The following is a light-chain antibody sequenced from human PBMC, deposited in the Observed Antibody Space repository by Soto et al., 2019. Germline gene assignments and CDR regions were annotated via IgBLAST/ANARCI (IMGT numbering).Light chain of an antibody. CDR3: QQSYSTLRPT. CDR1: QTINRF. J-gene: IGKJ4*01. Sequence: IQMTQSPSSLSASVGDRVTITCRAGQTINRFLSWYQQKPGKAPRLLIYSASSLQSGVPLRFSGSGSGTDFSLTINXLXXXXXAXXYCQQSYSTLRPTFGGGTKVDI. CDR2: SAS. V-gene: IGKV1-39*01.